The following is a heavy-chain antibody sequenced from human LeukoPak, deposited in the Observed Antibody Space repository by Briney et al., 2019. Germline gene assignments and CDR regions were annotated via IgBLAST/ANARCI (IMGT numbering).Heavy chain of an antibody. CDR2: VYYSGST. Sequence: PSETLSLTCTVSSGSISTSNYYWGWIRQPPGKGLEWIGNVYYSGSTYYNPSLKSRVTISVDTSKNQFSLKLSSVTAADTAVYYCARLLYGSGSYSNIFDSWGQGTLVTVSS. D-gene: IGHD3-10*01. J-gene: IGHJ4*02. V-gene: IGHV4-39*01. CDR1: SGSISTSNYY. CDR3: ARLLYGSGSYSNIFDS.